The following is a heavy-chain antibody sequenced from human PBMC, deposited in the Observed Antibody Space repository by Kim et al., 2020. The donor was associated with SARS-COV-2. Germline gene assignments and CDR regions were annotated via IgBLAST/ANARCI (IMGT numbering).Heavy chain of an antibody. CDR3: TTDPRYSSVGQGY. V-gene: IGHV3-15*01. D-gene: IGHD6-19*01. CDR2: IKSKTDGGTT. J-gene: IGHJ4*02. Sequence: GGSLRLSCAASGFTFSNAWMSWVRQAPGKGLEWVGRIKSKTDGGTTDYAAPVKGRFTISRDDSKNTLYLQMNSLKTEDTAVYYCTTDPRYSSVGQGYWGQGTLVTVSS. CDR1: GFTFSNAW.